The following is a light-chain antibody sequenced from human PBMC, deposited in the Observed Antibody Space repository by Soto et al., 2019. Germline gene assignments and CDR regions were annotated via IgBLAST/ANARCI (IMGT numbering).Light chain of an antibody. CDR1: QSIGSY. V-gene: IGKV3-11*01. CDR3: QQRSTCPPFS. CDR2: DAS. Sequence: EIVLTQSPATLSLSLGERATLSCRASQSIGSYLAWYQHKLGQPPRLLIYDASNRATGIPVRFSGSGSGTDFTLTISSLEPEEFAVYYCQQRSTCPPFSFGPGTKVDIK. J-gene: IGKJ3*01.